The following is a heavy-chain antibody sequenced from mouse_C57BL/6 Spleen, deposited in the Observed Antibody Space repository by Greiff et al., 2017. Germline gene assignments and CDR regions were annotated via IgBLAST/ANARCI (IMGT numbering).Heavy chain of an antibody. Sequence: QVQLQQSGAELVRPGPSVKVSCKASGYAFTNYLIERVKQRPGQGLEWIGVINPGSGGTNYNEKFKGKATLTADKSSSTAYMQLSSLTSEDSAVYFCARKAGTKDFDYWGQGTTLTVSS. CDR1: GYAFTNYL. D-gene: IGHD4-1*01. CDR3: ARKAGTKDFDY. J-gene: IGHJ2*01. V-gene: IGHV1-54*01. CDR2: INPGSGGT.